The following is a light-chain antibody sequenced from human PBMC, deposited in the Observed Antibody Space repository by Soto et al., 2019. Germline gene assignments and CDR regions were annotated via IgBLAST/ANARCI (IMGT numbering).Light chain of an antibody. J-gene: IGLJ2*01. CDR3: SSYTSRSTLV. V-gene: IGLV2-18*02. CDR2: DVS. CDR1: SSDLGSYNC. Sequence: QSALTQPPSVSGSPGQSVTISCTGTSSDLGSYNCVSWYQQPPGTAPKLIIYDVSNRPSGVPDRFSGSKSGNTASLTISGLQAEDEAHYYCSSYTSRSTLVFGGGTKLTVL.